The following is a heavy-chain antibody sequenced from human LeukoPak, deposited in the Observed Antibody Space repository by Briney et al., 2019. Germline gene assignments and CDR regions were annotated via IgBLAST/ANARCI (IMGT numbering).Heavy chain of an antibody. J-gene: IGHJ4*02. Sequence: PGGSLRLSCAASGFTFSSYAMHWVRQAPGKGLEWVAVISYDGSNKYYADSVKGRFTISRDNSKNTLYLQMNSLRAEDTAVYYCARWNPGRDGYKTIDYWGQGTLVTVSS. CDR1: GFTFSSYA. D-gene: IGHD5-24*01. CDR2: ISYDGSNK. CDR3: ARWNPGRDGYKTIDY. V-gene: IGHV3-30*04.